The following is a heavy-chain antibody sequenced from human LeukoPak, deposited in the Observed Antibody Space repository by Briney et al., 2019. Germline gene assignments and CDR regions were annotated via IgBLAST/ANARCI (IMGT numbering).Heavy chain of an antibody. D-gene: IGHD3-22*01. J-gene: IGHJ5*02. CDR3: AKGVGFYDSSAYDH. CDR2: ISGSGGST. Sequence: GGSLRLFCAASGFTFSSYAMSWVRQAPGKGLEWVSVISGSGGSTYYADSVKGRSTIFRDNSKNTVYLQMNSLRGEDTAVYYCAKGVGFYDSSAYDHWGQGTLVTVSS. V-gene: IGHV3-23*01. CDR1: GFTFSSYA.